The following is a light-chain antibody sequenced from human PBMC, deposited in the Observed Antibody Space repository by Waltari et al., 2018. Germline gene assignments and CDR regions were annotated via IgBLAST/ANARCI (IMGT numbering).Light chain of an antibody. J-gene: IGKJ1*01. CDR3: QKYVSLPAT. Sequence: EIVLTQSPGTLSLSPGERATLSCRASPSVSRSLAWYQQKHGQAPRRLIYDASTRAPCIPDRFSGSGSGTEFSLTISRLEPEDFAVYYCQKYVSLPATFGQGTKVEIK. CDR1: PSVSRS. CDR2: DAS. V-gene: IGKV3-20*01.